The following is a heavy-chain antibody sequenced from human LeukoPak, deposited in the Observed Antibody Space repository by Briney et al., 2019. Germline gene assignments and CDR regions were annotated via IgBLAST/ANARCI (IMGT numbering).Heavy chain of an antibody. CDR3: AKDLGSYFDY. CDR2: IRYDGSNK. CDR1: GFTFSSYG. D-gene: IGHD3-16*01. V-gene: IGHV3-30*02. J-gene: IGHJ4*02. Sequence: GGSLRLSCAASGFTFSSYGMHWVRQAPGTGLEWVAFIRYDGSNKYYADSVKGRFTISRDNSKNTLYLQMNSLRAEDTAVYYCAKDLGSYFDYWGQGTLVTVSS.